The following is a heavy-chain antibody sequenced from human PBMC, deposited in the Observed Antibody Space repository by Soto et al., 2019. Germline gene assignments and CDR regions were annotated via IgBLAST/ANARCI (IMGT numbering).Heavy chain of an antibody. V-gene: IGHV3-30*18. Sequence: QVQLVESGGGVVQPGRSLRLSCAASGFTSSRYGMHWVRQAPGKGLEWVAIKSYDGSIEYYADSVKGRFTVSRDNSKNTLYLQMNSLRAEDTAIYYCAKESSSWPYYFDYWGQGTLVTVSS. CDR2: KSYDGSIE. D-gene: IGHD6-13*01. J-gene: IGHJ4*02. CDR3: AKESSSWPYYFDY. CDR1: GFTSSRYG.